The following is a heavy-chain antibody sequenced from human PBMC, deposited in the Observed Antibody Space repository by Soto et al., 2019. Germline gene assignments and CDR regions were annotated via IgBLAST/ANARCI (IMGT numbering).Heavy chain of an antibody. V-gene: IGHV1-69*02. D-gene: IGHD6-19*01. CDR2: IIPILGIA. J-gene: IGHJ4*02. CDR1: GGTFSSYT. CDR3: ARVTPSVAGPEY. Sequence: GASVKVSCKASGGTFSSYTISWVRQAPGQGLEWMGRIIPILGIANYAQKFQGRVTITADKSTSTAYMELSSLRSEDTAVYYCARVTPSVAGPEYWGQGTLVTVSS.